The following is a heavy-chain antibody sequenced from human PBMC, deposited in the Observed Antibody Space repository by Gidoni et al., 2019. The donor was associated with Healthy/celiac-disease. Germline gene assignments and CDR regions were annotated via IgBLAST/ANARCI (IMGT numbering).Heavy chain of an antibody. CDR2: IIPSLGIA. V-gene: IGHV1-69*08. D-gene: IGHD6-19*01. CDR1: GGTFSSYT. J-gene: IGHJ5*02. CDR3: ARDRGRGWSNWFDP. Sequence: QVQLVQSGAEVKTPGSSVKVSCKASGGTFSSYTISLVRQAPGPGLEWMGRIIPSLGIANYAQKFQGRGTITADKSTSTAYMELSSLRSEDTAVYYCARDRGRGWSNWFDPWGQGTLVTVSS.